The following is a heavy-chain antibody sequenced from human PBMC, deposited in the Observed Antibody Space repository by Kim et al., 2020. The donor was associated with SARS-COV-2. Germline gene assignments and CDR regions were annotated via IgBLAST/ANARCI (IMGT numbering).Heavy chain of an antibody. V-gene: IGHV4-59*01. J-gene: IGHJ4*02. CDR1: GGSISSYY. Sequence: SETLSLTCTVSGGSISSYYWSWIRQPPGKGLEWIGYIYYSGSTNYNPSLKSRVTISVDTSRNQFSLKLSSVTAADTAVYYCARDLRPIAAAGFDYWGQGTLVTVSS. CDR3: ARDLRPIAAAGFDY. CDR2: IYYSGST. D-gene: IGHD6-13*01.